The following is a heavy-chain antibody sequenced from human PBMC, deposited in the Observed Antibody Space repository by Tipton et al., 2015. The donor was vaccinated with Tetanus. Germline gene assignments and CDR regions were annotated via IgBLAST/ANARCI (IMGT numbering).Heavy chain of an antibody. J-gene: IGHJ4*02. Sequence: SLRLSCAASGIIFTNAWMNWVRQAPGKGLEWVGRVKSKADGETTAYAAPVKGRFTISRDDSKNTLYLQMNSLKTEDTAFYYCTTDWYFYSSESPARLDYWGQGTLVTVSS. V-gene: IGHV3-15*07. CDR2: VKSKADGETT. CDR1: GIIFTNAW. CDR3: TTDWYFYSSESPARLDY. D-gene: IGHD3-10*01.